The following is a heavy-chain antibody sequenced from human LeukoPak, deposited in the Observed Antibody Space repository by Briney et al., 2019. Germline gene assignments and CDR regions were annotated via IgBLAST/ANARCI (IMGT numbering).Heavy chain of an antibody. J-gene: IGHJ2*01. CDR2: IYYSGST. CDR1: GGSISSGDYY. Sequence: PSETLSLTCTVSGGSISSGDYYWSWIRQPPGKGLEWIGYIYYSGSTYYNPSLKSRVTISVDTSKNQFSLKLSSVTAADTAVYYCARGHYDSSGYYYNWYFDLWGRGTLVTVSS. CDR3: ARGHYDSSGYYYNWYFDL. D-gene: IGHD3-22*01. V-gene: IGHV4-30-4*01.